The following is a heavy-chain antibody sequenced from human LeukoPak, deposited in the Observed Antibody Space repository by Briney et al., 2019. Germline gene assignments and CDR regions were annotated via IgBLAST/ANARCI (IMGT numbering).Heavy chain of an antibody. CDR1: GFTFSSYG. D-gene: IGHD1-26*01. J-gene: IGHJ4*02. CDR3: AKGKWELHGFDY. V-gene: IGHV3-23*01. CDR2: ISGSGGST. Sequence: PGGSLRLSCAASGFTFSSYGMHWVRQAPGKGLEWVSAISGSGGSTYYADSVKGRFSISRDNSKNTLYLQMNSLRAEDTAVYYCAKGKWELHGFDYWGQGTLVTVSS.